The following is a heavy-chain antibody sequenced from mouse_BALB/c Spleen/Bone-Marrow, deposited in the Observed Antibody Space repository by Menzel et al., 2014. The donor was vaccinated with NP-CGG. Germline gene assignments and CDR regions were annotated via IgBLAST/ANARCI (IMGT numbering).Heavy chain of an antibody. Sequence: QVQLKDSGPGLVAPPQSLSITRTVSGFSLTSYDISWIRQPPGKGLEWLGVIWTGGGTNYNSAFMSRLSISKDNSKSQVFLKMNSLQTDDTAIYYCVRDHPHYYGSSPYAMDYWGQGTSVTVSS. V-gene: IGHV2-9-2*01. J-gene: IGHJ4*01. CDR3: VRDHPHYYGSSPYAMDY. CDR2: IWTGGGT. D-gene: IGHD1-1*01. CDR1: GFSLTSYD.